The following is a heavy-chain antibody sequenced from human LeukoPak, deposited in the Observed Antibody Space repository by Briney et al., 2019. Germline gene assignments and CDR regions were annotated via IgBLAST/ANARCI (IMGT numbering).Heavy chain of an antibody. Sequence: GESLKISCKGSGYSITNYWIGWVRQMPGKGLEWMGIIYPADSDIRYSPSFQGQVTISADKSISTAYLQWSSLKASDTAMCYCARQEYCSGGSCYTWFDPWGQGTLVTVSS. CDR1: GYSITNYW. CDR2: IYPADSDI. J-gene: IGHJ5*02. CDR3: ARQEYCSGGSCYTWFDP. D-gene: IGHD2-15*01. V-gene: IGHV5-51*01.